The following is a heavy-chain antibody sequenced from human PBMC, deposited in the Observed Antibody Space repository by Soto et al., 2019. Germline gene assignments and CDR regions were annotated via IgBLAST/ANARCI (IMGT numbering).Heavy chain of an antibody. V-gene: IGHV1-18*01. D-gene: IGHD3-16*02. Sequence: ASVKVSCKASGYTFTSYGISWVRQAPGQGLEWMGWISAYNGNTNYAQKLQGRVTMTTDTSTSTAYVELRSLRSDDTAVYYCARYYDYIWGSYRRNYYYYYMDVWGKGTTVTVSS. CDR1: GYTFTSYG. CDR2: ISAYNGNT. J-gene: IGHJ6*03. CDR3: ARYYDYIWGSYRRNYYYYYMDV.